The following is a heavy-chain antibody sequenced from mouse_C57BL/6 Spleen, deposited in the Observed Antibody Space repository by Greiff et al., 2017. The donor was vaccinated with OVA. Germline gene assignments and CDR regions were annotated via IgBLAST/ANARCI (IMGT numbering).Heavy chain of an antibody. V-gene: IGHV5-4*01. CDR2: ISDGGSYT. D-gene: IGHD4-1*01. CDR1: GFTFSSYA. CDR3: ARDRGLGRYFDV. J-gene: IGHJ1*03. Sequence: DVKLVESGGGLVKPGGSLKLSCAASGFTFSSYAMSWVRQTPEKRLEWVATISDGGSYTYYPDNVKGRFTISRDNAKNNLYLQMSHLKSEDTAMYYCARDRGLGRYFDVWGTGTTVTVSS.